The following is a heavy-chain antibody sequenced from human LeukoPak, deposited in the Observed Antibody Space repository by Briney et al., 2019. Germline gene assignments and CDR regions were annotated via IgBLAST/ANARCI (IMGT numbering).Heavy chain of an antibody. CDR2: IIPIFGTA. CDR1: GGTFSSYA. CDR3: ARGPHFTPYYFDY. Sequence: AASVKVSCTASGGTFSSYAISWVRQAPGQGLEWMGGIIPIFGTANYAQKFQGRVTITADESTSTAYMELSSLRSEDTAVYYCARGPHFTPYYFDYWGQGTLVTVSS. V-gene: IGHV1-69*01. J-gene: IGHJ4*02. D-gene: IGHD3-3*02.